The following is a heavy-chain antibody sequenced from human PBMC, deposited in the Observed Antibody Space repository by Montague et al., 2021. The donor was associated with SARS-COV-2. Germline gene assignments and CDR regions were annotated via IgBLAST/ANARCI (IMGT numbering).Heavy chain of an antibody. V-gene: IGHV4-39*07. J-gene: IGHJ6*02. CDR2: MYYSGSN. CDR1: GGSISSSNYY. Sequence: SETLSLTCTVSGGSISSSNYYWGWIRQPPGKGLEWIGNMYYSGSNYNTPTIKSRVTISIDTSKNQFSLKLSSVTAADTAVYYCTRDDIVLQGVTKGMDDWGQGTTVTVSS. CDR3: TRDDIVLQGVTKGMDD. D-gene: IGHD3-10*01.